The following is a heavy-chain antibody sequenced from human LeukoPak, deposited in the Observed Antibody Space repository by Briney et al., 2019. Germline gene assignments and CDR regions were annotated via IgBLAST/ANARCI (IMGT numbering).Heavy chain of an antibody. CDR2: IYYSGST. D-gene: IGHD3-22*01. CDR3: ARDGYYYDSSGAFDI. CDR1: GGSFSGYY. J-gene: IGHJ3*02. Sequence: PSETLSLTCAVYGGSFSGYYWSWIRQPPGKGLEWIGYIYYSGSTNYNPSLKSRVTISVDTSKNQFSLKLSSVTAADTAVYYCARDGYYYDSSGAFDIWGQGTMVTVSS. V-gene: IGHV4-59*01.